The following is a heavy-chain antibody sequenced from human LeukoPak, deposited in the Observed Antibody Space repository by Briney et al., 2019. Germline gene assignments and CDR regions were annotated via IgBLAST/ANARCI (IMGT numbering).Heavy chain of an antibody. J-gene: IGHJ6*03. Sequence: SETLSLTCTVSGGSTSSYYWSWIRQPAGKGLEWIGRIYTSGSTNYNPSLKSRVTMSVDTSKNQFSLKLSSVTAADTAVYYCARARWELLKGHYYYYYMDVWGKGTTVTVSS. CDR3: ARARWELLKGHYYYYYMDV. CDR2: IYTSGST. D-gene: IGHD1-26*01. CDR1: GGSTSSYY. V-gene: IGHV4-4*07.